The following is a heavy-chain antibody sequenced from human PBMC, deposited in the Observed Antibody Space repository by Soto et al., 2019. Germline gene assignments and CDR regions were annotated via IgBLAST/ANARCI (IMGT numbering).Heavy chain of an antibody. V-gene: IGHV1-2*04. CDR1: GYTFTGYY. CDR2: INPNSGGT. J-gene: IGHJ5*02. Sequence: QVQLVQSGAEVKKPGASVKVSCKASGYTFTGYYMHWVRQAPGQGLEWMGWINPNSGGTNYAQKFQGWVTMTRDTSISTAYMELSRLRSDDTVVYYCARGSVVVPAAIGPRSWFDPWGQGTLVTVSS. D-gene: IGHD2-2*01. CDR3: ARGSVVVPAAIGPRSWFDP.